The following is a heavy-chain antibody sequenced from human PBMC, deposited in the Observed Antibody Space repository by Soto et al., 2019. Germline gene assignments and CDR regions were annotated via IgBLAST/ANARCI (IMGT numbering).Heavy chain of an antibody. J-gene: IGHJ4*02. CDR1: GFTFNNYW. Sequence: EVQLVESGGGLVQPGGSLRLSCAASGFTFNNYWMHWVRQAPGEGLMWLLSHFADGNTVSHADSVKGRFTVSRDNAKSILFLQMNNLRVEDTAMYYCVREDCSGGLCKRFDYWGQGTLVTVSS. CDR2: HFADGNTV. D-gene: IGHD2-15*01. V-gene: IGHV3-74*01. CDR3: VREDCSGGLCKRFDY.